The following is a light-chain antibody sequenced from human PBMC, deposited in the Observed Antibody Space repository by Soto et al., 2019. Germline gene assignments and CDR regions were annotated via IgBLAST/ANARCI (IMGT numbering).Light chain of an antibody. CDR3: QQRSNWPLIT. CDR1: QSVRKN. V-gene: IGKV3-11*01. Sequence: QTPPTQLLSPGEAAIRSSRVSQSVRKNLAWYQQKPGQAPRLLFFDASNRVTGVPARFSAGGSGTDFTLIISNLEPEDFAVYYCQQRSNWPLITFGQGPRLEIK. CDR2: DAS. J-gene: IGKJ5*01.